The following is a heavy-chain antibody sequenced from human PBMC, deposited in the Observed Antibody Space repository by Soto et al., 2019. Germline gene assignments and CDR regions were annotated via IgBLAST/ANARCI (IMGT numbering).Heavy chain of an antibody. D-gene: IGHD3-22*01. CDR1: GYTFTSYY. CDR3: ARDAVEYYYDSSGYLGNYFDY. Sequence: ASVKVSCKASGYTFTSYYMHWVRQAPGQGLEWMGIINPSGGSTSYAQKFQGRVTMTRDTSTSTVYMELSSLRSEDTAVYYCARDAVEYYYDSSGYLGNYFDYWGQGTLVTVSS. J-gene: IGHJ4*02. CDR2: INPSGGST. V-gene: IGHV1-46*01.